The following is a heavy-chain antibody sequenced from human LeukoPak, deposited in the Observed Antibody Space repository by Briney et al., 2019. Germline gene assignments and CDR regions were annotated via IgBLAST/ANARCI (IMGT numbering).Heavy chain of an antibody. J-gene: IGHJ3*02. CDR2: ISGSGGST. CDR3: AKDGYCSAGSCFSANDAFDI. CDR1: TFTFSSYG. Sequence: PGGSLRLSCGASTFTFSSYGMSWVRQAPGKGLEWVSAISGSGGSTYYAESVKGRFTIPRDNSKNSLYLQMNSLRAEDTAVYYCAKDGYCSAGSCFSANDAFDIWGQGTMVTVSS. V-gene: IGHV3-23*01. D-gene: IGHD2-15*01.